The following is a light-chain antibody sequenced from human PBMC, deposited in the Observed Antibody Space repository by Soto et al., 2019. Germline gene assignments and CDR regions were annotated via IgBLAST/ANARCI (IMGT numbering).Light chain of an antibody. CDR2: DAS. CDR3: QQRSNWPVT. J-gene: IGKJ1*01. CDR1: QSVSSY. Sequence: EIVLTQSPATLSLSPGERATLSCRASQSVSSYLAWYQQKPGQAPSLLIYDASSRATGIPARFSGSGSGTDFTLTISSLEPEDFAVYYCQQRSNWPVTFGQGTRVDIK. V-gene: IGKV3-11*01.